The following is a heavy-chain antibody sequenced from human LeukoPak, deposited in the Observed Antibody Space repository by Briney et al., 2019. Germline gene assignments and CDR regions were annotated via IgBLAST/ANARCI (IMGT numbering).Heavy chain of an antibody. CDR2: TTGSSGDT. V-gene: IGHV3-23*01. Sequence: GGSLRLSCAASGFTFSDYALSWVRQTPGKGLEWVAATTGSSGDTYHADSVKGRFAISRDNSKNTLYLQMNSLKTEDTAVYYCTRSDMVRGGLFDYWGQGTLVTVSS. D-gene: IGHD3-10*01. CDR1: GFTFSDYA. J-gene: IGHJ4*02. CDR3: TRSDMVRGGLFDY.